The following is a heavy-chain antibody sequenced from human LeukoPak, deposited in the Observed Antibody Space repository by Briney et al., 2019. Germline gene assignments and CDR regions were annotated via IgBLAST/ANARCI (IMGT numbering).Heavy chain of an antibody. Sequence: PSETLSLTCTVSGGSISSYYWGWVRQSPGKGLEWIGSIYYSGSTYYNASLKSRVTISVDTSKNQFSLILSSVTAADTAVYYCARVPHYYYYMDVWGKGTTVTVSS. J-gene: IGHJ6*03. CDR2: IYYSGST. CDR1: GGSISSYY. V-gene: IGHV4-39*07. CDR3: ARVPHYYYYMDV.